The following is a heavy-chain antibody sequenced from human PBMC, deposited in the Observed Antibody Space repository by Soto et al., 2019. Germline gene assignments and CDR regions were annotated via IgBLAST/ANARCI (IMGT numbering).Heavy chain of an antibody. CDR2: FYYSGST. J-gene: IGHJ4*02. CDR1: GGSISSSSYF. D-gene: IGHD2-2*02. V-gene: IGHV4-39*01. CDR3: AKRMYTGPLYFDY. Sequence: PSETLSLTCTVSGGSISSSSYFWGWLRQPPGKGLEWIGSFYYSGSTYYNPSLKSRVTISVDTSKNQFSLKLSSVTAADTAIHYCAKRMYTGPLYFDYWGQGTLVTVSS.